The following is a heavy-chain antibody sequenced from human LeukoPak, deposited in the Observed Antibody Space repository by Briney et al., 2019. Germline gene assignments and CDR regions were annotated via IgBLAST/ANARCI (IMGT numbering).Heavy chain of an antibody. J-gene: IGHJ6*02. D-gene: IGHD5-24*01. Sequence: QAGGSLRLSCAASGFTFSSYGMHWVRQAPGKGLEWVAVIWYDGSNKYYADSVKGRFTVSRDNSKYTLYLQMNSLRVEDTAVYYCASSTYNYDYALDVWGQGTTVTVSS. V-gene: IGHV3-33*01. CDR1: GFTFSSYG. CDR3: ASSTYNYDYALDV. CDR2: IWYDGSNK.